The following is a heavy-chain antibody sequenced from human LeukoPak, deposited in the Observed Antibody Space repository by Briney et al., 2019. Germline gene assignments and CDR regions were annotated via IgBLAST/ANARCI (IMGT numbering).Heavy chain of an antibody. Sequence: SETLSLTCAVYGGSFSGYYWSWIRQPPGKGLEWIGEINHSGSTNYNPSLKSRVTMSVDTSKNQFSLKLSSVTAADTAVYYCARVSGSGWSRAFDIWGQGTMVTVSS. J-gene: IGHJ3*02. CDR1: GGSFSGYY. V-gene: IGHV4-34*01. D-gene: IGHD6-19*01. CDR2: INHSGST. CDR3: ARVSGSGWSRAFDI.